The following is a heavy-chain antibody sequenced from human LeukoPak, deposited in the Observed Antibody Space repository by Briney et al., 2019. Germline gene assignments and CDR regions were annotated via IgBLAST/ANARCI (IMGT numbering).Heavy chain of an antibody. CDR1: GFTFRAYT. J-gene: IGHJ4*02. CDR2: ITTSSDYK. V-gene: IGHV3-21*01. D-gene: IGHD6-13*01. Sequence: GGFLRLSCAASGFTFRAYTMSWVRQAPGKGLEWVSSITTSSDYKYYADSLRGRLTISRDNAKNSLFLQMNSLRGDDTAVYYCARDPAATPLDYWGQGILVTVSS. CDR3: ARDPAATPLDY.